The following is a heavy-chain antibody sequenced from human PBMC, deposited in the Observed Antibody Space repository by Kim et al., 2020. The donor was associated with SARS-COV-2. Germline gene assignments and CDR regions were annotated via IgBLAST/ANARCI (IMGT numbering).Heavy chain of an antibody. Sequence: SETLSLTCAVYGGSFSGYYWSWIRQPPGKGLEWIGEINHSGSTNYNPSLKSRVTISVDTSKNQFSLKLSSVTAADTAVYYCARLWVAAQWLKDSNWFDP. D-gene: IGHD6-19*01. CDR2: INHSGST. CDR3: ARLWVAAQWLKDSNWFDP. CDR1: GGSFSGYY. V-gene: IGHV4-34*01. J-gene: IGHJ5*02.